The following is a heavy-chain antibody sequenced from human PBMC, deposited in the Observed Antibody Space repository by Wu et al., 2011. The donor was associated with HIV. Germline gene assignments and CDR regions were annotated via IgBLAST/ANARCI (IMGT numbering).Heavy chain of an antibody. J-gene: IGHJ4*02. V-gene: IGHV1-69*14. CDR1: GGTFSSYA. CDR2: IIPIFGIV. D-gene: IGHD5-18*01. Sequence: QVQLVQSGAEVKKPGSSVKVSCKASGGTFSSYAISWVRQAPGQGLDWMGGIIPIFGIVHYAQKFQGRVTITADKSTSTAYMELSSLGSEDTAVYYCAGPRGYSYGSFDYWGQGTLVIVSS. CDR3: AGPRGYSYGSFDY.